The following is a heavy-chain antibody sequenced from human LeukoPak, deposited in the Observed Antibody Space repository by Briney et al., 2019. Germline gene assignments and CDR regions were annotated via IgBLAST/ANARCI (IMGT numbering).Heavy chain of an antibody. CDR3: ARDNSVRDTAWWFDP. CDR2: INPSGHWT. J-gene: IGHJ5*02. Sequence: ASVKVSCKAFGYTFTNYYMHWVRQAPGQGLEWMGLINPSGHWTSYAQKFQGRVTLTRDVSTSTDYLELSSLRSEDTAVYYCARDNSVRDTAWWFDPWGQGTLVTVSS. CDR1: GYTFTNYY. V-gene: IGHV1-46*01. D-gene: IGHD2-21*02.